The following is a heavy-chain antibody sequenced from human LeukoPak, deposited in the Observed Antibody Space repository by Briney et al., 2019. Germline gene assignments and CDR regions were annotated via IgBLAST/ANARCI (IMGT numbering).Heavy chain of an antibody. V-gene: IGHV4-34*01. CDR2: INHSGST. J-gene: IGHJ4*02. CDR1: GGSFSGYY. D-gene: IGHD6-19*01. CDR3: ARGNRRWLVRPYFTY. Sequence: SETLSLTCAVYGGSFSGYYWSWIRQPPGKGLEWIGEINHSGSTNYNPSLKSRVTISVDTSKNQFSLKLSSVTAADTAVYYCARGNRRWLVRPYFTYGARDPLAPVPS.